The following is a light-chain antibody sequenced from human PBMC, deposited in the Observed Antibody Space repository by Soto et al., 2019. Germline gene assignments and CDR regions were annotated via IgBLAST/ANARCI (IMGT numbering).Light chain of an antibody. V-gene: IGKV3-20*01. CDR2: GAS. Sequence: EIVLTQSPGTLSLSPGERATLSCRASQSVSSSYLAWYQQKPGQAPRLLIYGASSRATGIPDRLSGSGSGTDFTLTISRREPEDFAVYYCQQYGSSPRTFGGGTQVEIK. CDR1: QSVSSSY. J-gene: IGKJ4*01. CDR3: QQYGSSPRT.